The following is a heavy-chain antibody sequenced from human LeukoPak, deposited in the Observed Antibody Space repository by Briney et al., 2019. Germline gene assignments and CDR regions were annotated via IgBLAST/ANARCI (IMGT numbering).Heavy chain of an antibody. CDR3: ARHPITRYYDSSGYSAAGPDY. J-gene: IGHJ4*02. Sequence: GESLQISCKGSEYTFTSHYIGWVRQMPGKGLEWMGIIYPGDSDSDTRYSPSFEGQVTISADTSISTAYLLWSSLKASDTAMYYCARHPITRYYDSSGYSAAGPDYWGQGTLVTVSS. CDR2: IYPGDSDSDT. CDR1: EYTFTSHY. V-gene: IGHV5-51*01. D-gene: IGHD3-22*01.